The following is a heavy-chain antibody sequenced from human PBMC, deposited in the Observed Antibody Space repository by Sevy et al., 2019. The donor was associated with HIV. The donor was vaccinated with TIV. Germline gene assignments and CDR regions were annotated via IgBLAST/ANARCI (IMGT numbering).Heavy chain of an antibody. Sequence: GGSLRLSCAASGFTFRTYSMNWVRQAPGKGLEWLSSISDDSRYIYYSDSVKGRFTISRANAKNLLYLQMNNLRVEDTDIYYCAGDFKFFGVVSEIDYWGQGNLVTVSS. CDR3: AGDFKFFGVVSEIDY. V-gene: IGHV3-21*04. D-gene: IGHD3-3*01. CDR1: GFTFRTYS. CDR2: ISDDSRYI. J-gene: IGHJ4*02.